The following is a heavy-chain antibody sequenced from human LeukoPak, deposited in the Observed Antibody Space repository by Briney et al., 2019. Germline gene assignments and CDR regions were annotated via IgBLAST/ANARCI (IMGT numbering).Heavy chain of an antibody. J-gene: IGHJ4*02. Sequence: GRSLRLSCAASGFTFSSYGMHWVRQAPGKGLEWVAVIWYDGSNKYYADSVKGRFTISRDNSKNTLYLQMNSLRAEDTAVYYCARDSGGVWSYLDYWGQGTLVTVSS. V-gene: IGHV3-33*01. CDR1: GFTFSSYG. CDR2: IWYDGSNK. CDR3: ARDSGGVWSYLDY. D-gene: IGHD3-16*01.